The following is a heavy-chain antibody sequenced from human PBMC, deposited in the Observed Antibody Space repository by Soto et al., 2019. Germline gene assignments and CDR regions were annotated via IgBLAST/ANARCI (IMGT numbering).Heavy chain of an antibody. D-gene: IGHD3-10*01. V-gene: IGHV1-69*01. CDR3: AGTMYYYTSSGPYSHDI. CDR2: IIPVFDTT. Sequence: QVQLEQSGAEVKKPGSSVKVSCKASGGTFSSFALSWVRQAPGQALEWMGEIIPVFDTTNYAQIFQGRVTITADESTSTVYMDLSSLRSEDTAMYYCAGTMYYYTSSGPYSHDICGQGTMVTVSS. CDR1: GGTFSSFA. J-gene: IGHJ3*02.